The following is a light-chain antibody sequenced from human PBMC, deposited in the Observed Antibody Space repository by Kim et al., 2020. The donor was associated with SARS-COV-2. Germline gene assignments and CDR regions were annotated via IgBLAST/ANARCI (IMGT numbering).Light chain of an antibody. CDR3: QAWDSSIVI. CDR1: KLGNKY. Sequence: SYELTQPPSVSVSPGQTASITCSGDKLGNKYVCWNQQKAGQSPDLVIYKDTKRPSGIPERFSGSNSGNTATLTISGTQAMDEADYYCQAWDSSIVIFGGGTKLTVL. V-gene: IGLV3-1*01. CDR2: KDT. J-gene: IGLJ2*01.